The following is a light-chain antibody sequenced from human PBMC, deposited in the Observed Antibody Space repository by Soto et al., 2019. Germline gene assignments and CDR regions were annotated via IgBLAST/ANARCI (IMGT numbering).Light chain of an antibody. CDR1: QSISSW. CDR3: QQSYSTPLT. CDR2: KAS. V-gene: IGKV1-5*03. Sequence: DITISVSPSAVSASVGAKVTITCRASQSISSWLAWYQQKPGKAPKLLIYKASSLESGVPSRFSGSGSGTEFTLTISSLQPDDFATYYCQQSYSTPLTAGQATRLAI. J-gene: IGKJ5*01.